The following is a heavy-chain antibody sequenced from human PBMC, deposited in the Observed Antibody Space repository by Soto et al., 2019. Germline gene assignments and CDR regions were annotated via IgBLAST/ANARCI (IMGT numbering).Heavy chain of an antibody. Sequence: QVQLQESGPGLVKPSQTLSLTCTVSGDSVSSGGYWWSWIRQTPGKGLEWIGYIYHTGNTDYNPSLKSRVSISIDTSERQFSLKLTSVTPADTAVYYCARYGPGSHQGWFDPWGQGTLVTVSS. V-gene: IGHV4-30-4*01. J-gene: IGHJ5*02. CDR3: ARYGPGSHQGWFDP. CDR2: IYHTGNT. D-gene: IGHD3-10*01. CDR1: GDSVSSGGYW.